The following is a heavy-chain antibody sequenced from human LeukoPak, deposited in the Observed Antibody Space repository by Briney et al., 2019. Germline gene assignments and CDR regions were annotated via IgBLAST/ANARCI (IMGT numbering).Heavy chain of an antibody. J-gene: IGHJ4*02. V-gene: IGHV4-4*02. D-gene: IGHD3-22*01. Sequence: SETLSLTCAVSGGSILTTNWWSWVRQPPGKGLEWIGEVHLSGASNYNPSLKSRVTISVDTSKNQFSLKLTSVTAADTAVYYCARHAIDGSGYYFDYFDYWGQGALVTVSS. CDR2: VHLSGAS. CDR1: GGSILTTNW. CDR3: ARHAIDGSGYYFDYFDY.